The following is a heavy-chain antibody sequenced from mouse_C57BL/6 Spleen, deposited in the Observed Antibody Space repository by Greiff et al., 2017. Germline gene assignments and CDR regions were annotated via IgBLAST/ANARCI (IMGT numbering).Heavy chain of an antibody. CDR2: INPYNGGT. Sequence: EVQRVESGPVLVKPGASVKMSCKASGYTFTDYYMNWVKQSHGKSLEWIGVINPYNGGTSYNQKFKGKATLTVDKSSSTAYMELNSLTSEDSAVYYCARRGTGYAMDYWGQGTSVTVSS. CDR1: GYTFTDYY. V-gene: IGHV1-19*01. J-gene: IGHJ4*01. CDR3: ARRGTGYAMDY.